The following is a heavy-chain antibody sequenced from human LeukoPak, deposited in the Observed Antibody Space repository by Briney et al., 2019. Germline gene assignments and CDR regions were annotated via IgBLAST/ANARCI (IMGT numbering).Heavy chain of an antibody. V-gene: IGHV3-21*01. CDR2: ISSGSSFK. Sequence: GGSLKLSCTASGFTFSSYSMNWVRQAPGRGLEWVSSISSGSSFKYYSDSVKGRFTISRDNAKNSLYLQMNSLTADDTAVYYCARDPYGGNFDYWGQGTPVTVSS. D-gene: IGHD4-23*01. J-gene: IGHJ4*02. CDR3: ARDPYGGNFDY. CDR1: GFTFSSYS.